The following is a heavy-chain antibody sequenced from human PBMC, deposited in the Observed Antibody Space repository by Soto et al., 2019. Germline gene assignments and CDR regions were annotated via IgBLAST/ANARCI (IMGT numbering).Heavy chain of an antibody. J-gene: IGHJ4*02. D-gene: IGHD6-19*01. CDR1: GFSLSTSGMC. V-gene: IGHV2-70*01. CDR3: ARSIRPLAVADFDY. Sequence: AGPTLVKPTQTLTLPCTFSGFSLSTSGMCVSWIRQPPGKALEWLALIDWDDDKYYSTSLKTRLTISKDTSKNQVVLTMTNMDPVDTATYYCARSIRPLAVADFDYWGQGTLVTVSS. CDR2: IDWDDDK.